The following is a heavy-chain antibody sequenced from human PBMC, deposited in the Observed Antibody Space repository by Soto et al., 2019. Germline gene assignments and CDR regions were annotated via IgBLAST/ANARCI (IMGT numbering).Heavy chain of an antibody. J-gene: IGHJ5*02. CDR2: IYYSGST. CDR1: GGSNSSSSYY. D-gene: IGHD3-22*01. Sequence: SETLSLTCTVSGGSNSSSSYYWGWIRQPPGKGLEWIGSIYYSGSTYYNPSLKSRVTISVDTSKNQFSLKLSSVTAADTAVYYCARPYYYDSSGYYGWFDPWGQGTLVTVSS. V-gene: IGHV4-39*01. CDR3: ARPYYYDSSGYYGWFDP.